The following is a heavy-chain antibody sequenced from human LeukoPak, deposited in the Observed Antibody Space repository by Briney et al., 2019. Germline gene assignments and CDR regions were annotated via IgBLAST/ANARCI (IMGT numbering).Heavy chain of an antibody. CDR2: VHYSGST. V-gene: IGHV4-59*01. Sequence: SETLSLTCTVSGGSISSYYWSWVRQPPGKGLEWIGYVHYSGSTKYNPSLKSRVTISVDTSRNQFSLKLSSVTAADTAVYYCARGRTGGYYAADSWGQGTLVTVSS. D-gene: IGHD1-26*01. CDR3: ARGRTGGYYAADS. CDR1: GGSISSYY. J-gene: IGHJ4*02.